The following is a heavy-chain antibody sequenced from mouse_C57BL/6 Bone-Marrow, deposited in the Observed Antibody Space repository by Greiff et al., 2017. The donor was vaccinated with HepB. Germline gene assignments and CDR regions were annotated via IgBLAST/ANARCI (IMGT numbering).Heavy chain of an antibody. D-gene: IGHD1-1*01. Sequence: VQGVESGPGLVAPSQSLSITCTVSGFSLTSYAISWVRQPPGKGLEWLGVIWTGGGTNYNSALKSRLSISKDNSKSQVFLKMNSLQTDDTARYYCARNRVYYGSSSYWYFDVWGTGTTVTVSS. CDR2: IWTGGGT. J-gene: IGHJ1*03. CDR3: ARNRVYYGSSSYWYFDV. CDR1: GFSLTSYA. V-gene: IGHV2-9-1*01.